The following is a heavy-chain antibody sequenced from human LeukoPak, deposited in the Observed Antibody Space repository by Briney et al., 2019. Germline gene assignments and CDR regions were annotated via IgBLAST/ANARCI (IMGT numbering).Heavy chain of an antibody. D-gene: IGHD3-22*01. Sequence: GGSLRLSCAASGFTFDTYIMHWVRQAPGEGLEYVSAVSPDGTNTFYANSVKGRFTISRDNSKNTLYLQMNSLRAEDTAVYYCVKDRDPWLLQNNWFDPWGQGTLVTVSS. J-gene: IGHJ5*02. V-gene: IGHV3-64*01. CDR2: VSPDGTNT. CDR1: GFTFDTYI. CDR3: VKDRDPWLLQNNWFDP.